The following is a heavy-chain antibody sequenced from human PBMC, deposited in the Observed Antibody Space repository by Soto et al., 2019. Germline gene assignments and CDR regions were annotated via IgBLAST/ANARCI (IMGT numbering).Heavy chain of an antibody. CDR2: IIPIFGTA. CDR1: GGTFSSYA. V-gene: IGHV1-69*13. J-gene: IGHJ4*02. Sequence: GASVKVSCKASGGTFSSYAISWVRQAPGQGLEWMGGIIPIFGTANYAQKFQGRVTITADESTSTAYMELSSLRSEDTAVYYCARGVRGYSGYDYEYDYVWGSYVYWGQGTLVTVSS. D-gene: IGHD3-16*01. CDR3: ARGVRGYSGYDYEYDYVWGSYVY.